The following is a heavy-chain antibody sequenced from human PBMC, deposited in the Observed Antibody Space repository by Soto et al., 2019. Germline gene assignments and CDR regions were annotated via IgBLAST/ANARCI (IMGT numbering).Heavy chain of an antibody. CDR3: AEGVGGYYPPGAFDI. J-gene: IGHJ3*02. CDR1: VFTFISYA. V-gene: IGHV3-23*01. D-gene: IGHD3-22*01. Sequence: GWSLRLSCASSVFTFISYAMSWVRQAPGKGLEWVSAISGSGGSTYYADSVKGRFTISRDNSKNTLYLQMNSLRAEDTAVYYCAEGVGGYYPPGAFDIWGQGTMVTVSS. CDR2: ISGSGGST.